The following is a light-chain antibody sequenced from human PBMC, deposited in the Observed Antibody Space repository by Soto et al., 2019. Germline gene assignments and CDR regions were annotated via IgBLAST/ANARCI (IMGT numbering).Light chain of an antibody. CDR3: QQSYSTPWT. V-gene: IGKV1-39*01. Sequence: IQMTRSPSSLSASVGDRVTITCXASQSISSYLNWYQQKPGKAPKLLIYAASSLQSGVPSRFSGSGSGTDFTLTISSLQPEDFATYYCQQSYSTPWTFGQGTKVDIK. CDR1: QSISSY. CDR2: AAS. J-gene: IGKJ1*01.